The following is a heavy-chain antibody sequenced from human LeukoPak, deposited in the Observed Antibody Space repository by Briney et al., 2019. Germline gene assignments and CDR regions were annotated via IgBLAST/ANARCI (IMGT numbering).Heavy chain of an antibody. CDR3: ARVLSNPGGYYYYYMDV. Sequence: SETLSLTCTVSGGSISSYYWSWIRQPPGKGLEWIGYIYYSGSTNYNPSLRSRVTISVDTSKNQFSLKLSSVTAADTAVYHCARVLSNPGGYYYYYMDVWGKGTTVTVSS. CDR2: IYYSGST. CDR1: GGSISSYY. J-gene: IGHJ6*03. V-gene: IGHV4-59*01. D-gene: IGHD2/OR15-2a*01.